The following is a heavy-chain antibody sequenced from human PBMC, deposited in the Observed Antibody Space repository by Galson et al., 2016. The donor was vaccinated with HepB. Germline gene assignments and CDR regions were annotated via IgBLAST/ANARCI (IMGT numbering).Heavy chain of an antibody. CDR2: VSGSSRA. CDR3: AKEGTIFGAVPYGMDV. V-gene: IGHV3-23*01. CDR1: GFTFSSYA. J-gene: IGHJ6*02. D-gene: IGHD3-3*01. Sequence: SLRLSCAASGFTFSSYAMSWVRQAPGKGLEWVSAVSGSSRAYYADSVKGRFTISRDNSKNTLYLQMNSLRAEDTAEYYCAKEGTIFGAVPYGMDVWGQGTTVTVSS.